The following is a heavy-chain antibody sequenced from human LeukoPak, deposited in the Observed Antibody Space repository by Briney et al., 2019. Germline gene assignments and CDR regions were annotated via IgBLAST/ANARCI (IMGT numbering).Heavy chain of an antibody. V-gene: IGHV1-2*02. Sequence: ASVKVSCKASGYTFTGYYMHWVRQAPGQGLEWMGWINPNSGGTNYAQKLQGRVTMTTDTSTSTAYMELRSLRSDDTAVYYCARGEIVGARRWFDPWGQGTLVTVSS. CDR1: GYTFTGYY. J-gene: IGHJ5*02. CDR2: INPNSGGT. CDR3: ARGEIVGARRWFDP. D-gene: IGHD1-26*01.